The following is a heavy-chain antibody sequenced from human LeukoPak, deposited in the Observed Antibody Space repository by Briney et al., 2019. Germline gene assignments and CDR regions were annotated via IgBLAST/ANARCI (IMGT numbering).Heavy chain of an antibody. CDR1: GFIFGDYA. CDR3: TRALLPGIAVAGVAY. D-gene: IGHD6-19*01. CDR2: IRSKAYGGTT. V-gene: IGHV3-49*04. J-gene: IGHJ4*02. Sequence: GGSLRLSCTASGFIFGDYAMSWVRQAPGKGLEWVGFIRSKAYGGTTEYAASVKGRFTISRDDSKSIAYLQMNSLKTEDTAVFYCTRALLPGIAVAGVAYWGQGTLVTVSS.